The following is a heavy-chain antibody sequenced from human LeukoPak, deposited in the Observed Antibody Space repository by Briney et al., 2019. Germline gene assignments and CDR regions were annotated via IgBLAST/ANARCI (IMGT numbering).Heavy chain of an antibody. Sequence: SETLSLTCTVSGGSISSSSYYWGWIRQPPGKELEGIGNIYDSGTIYYNPSLKSRVTISVDTSKNQLSLKLSSVTAADTAVYYCATDSVGDTTAFDYWGQGTLVTVSS. CDR2: IYDSGTI. CDR3: ATDSVGDTTAFDY. CDR1: GGSISSSSYY. V-gene: IGHV4-39*01. J-gene: IGHJ4*02. D-gene: IGHD1-26*01.